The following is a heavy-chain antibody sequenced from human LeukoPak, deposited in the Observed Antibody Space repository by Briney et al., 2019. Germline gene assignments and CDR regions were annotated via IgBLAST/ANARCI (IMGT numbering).Heavy chain of an antibody. V-gene: IGHV4-61*02. CDR1: GGSISSGSYY. D-gene: IGHD2-2*02. CDR3: VRGPCNSDSCYKGLDY. J-gene: IGHJ4*02. CDR2: IYTTGST. Sequence: PSETLSLTCTVSGGSISSGSYYWSWLRQPAGKGLEWIGRIYTTGSTNYNPSLRSRVTMSVDTSNNQFSLKLSSVTAADTAVYYCVRGPCNSDSCYKGLDYWGQGTLVTASS.